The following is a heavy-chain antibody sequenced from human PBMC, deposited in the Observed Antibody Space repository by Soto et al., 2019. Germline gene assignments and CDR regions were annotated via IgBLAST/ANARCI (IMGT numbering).Heavy chain of an antibody. CDR2: ISSSSYI. V-gene: IGHV3-21*01. CDR1: GFTFSSYS. D-gene: IGHD2-8*01. J-gene: IGHJ1*01. Sequence: GGSLRLSCAASGFTFSSYSMNWVRQAPGKGLEWVSSISSSSYIYYADSVKGRFTISRDNAKNSLYLQMNSLRAEDTAVYYCARDSCTNGVCYTEYFQHWGQGTLVTVSS. CDR3: ARDSCTNGVCYTEYFQH.